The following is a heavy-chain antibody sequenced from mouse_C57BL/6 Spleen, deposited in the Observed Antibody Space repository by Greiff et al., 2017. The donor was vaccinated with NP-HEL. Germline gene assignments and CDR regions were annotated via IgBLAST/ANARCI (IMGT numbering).Heavy chain of an antibody. J-gene: IGHJ4*01. CDR2: INPYNGDT. CDR1: GYSFTGYF. CDR3: ARGGVGYDASPYPMDY. D-gene: IGHD2-2*01. Sequence: VQLQQSGPELVKPGDSVKISCKASGYSFTGYFMNWVMQSHGKSLEWIGRINPYNGDTFYNQKFKGKATLTVDKSSSKAHMELRRLTSEDSAVYYCARGGVGYDASPYPMDYWGQGTSVTVSS. V-gene: IGHV1-20*01.